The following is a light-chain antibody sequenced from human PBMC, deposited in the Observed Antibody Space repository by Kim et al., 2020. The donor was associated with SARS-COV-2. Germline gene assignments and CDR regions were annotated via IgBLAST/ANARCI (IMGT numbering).Light chain of an antibody. J-gene: IGKJ2*01. CDR3: QQSFTIPFT. Sequence: DIQMTQSPSSLSASVGDRVTITCRASQTVATYLNWYQKKPGKPPKLVIYRASYLQVGVPSRFSDSGSGADFTLTISGLDPEDFASYYCQQSFTIPFTFGQGTKLEI. CDR1: QTVATY. CDR2: RAS. V-gene: IGKV1-39*01.